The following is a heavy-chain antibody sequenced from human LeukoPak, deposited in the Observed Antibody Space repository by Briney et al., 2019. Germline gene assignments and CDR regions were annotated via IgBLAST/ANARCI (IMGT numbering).Heavy chain of an antibody. J-gene: IGHJ4*02. V-gene: IGHV3-23*01. CDR1: GFTFSSYA. D-gene: IGHD6-13*01. CDR2: ISGSGGST. Sequence: GGSLRLSCAASGFTFSSYAMSWVRQAPGKGLEWVSAISGSGGSTYYADSVKGRFTISRDNAKNTLYLQMNSLRAEDTAVYYCAKSMRRAAAGTGVDYWGQGTLVTGSS. CDR3: AKSMRRAAAGTGVDY.